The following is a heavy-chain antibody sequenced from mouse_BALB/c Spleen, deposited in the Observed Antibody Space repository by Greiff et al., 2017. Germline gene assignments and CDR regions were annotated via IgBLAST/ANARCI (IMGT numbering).Heavy chain of an antibody. CDR1: GFNIKDTY. J-gene: IGHJ3*01. CDR2: IDPANGNT. V-gene: IGHV14-3*02. CDR3: AFYYDYDWVAY. D-gene: IGHD2-4*01. Sequence: EVKLMESGAELVKPGASVKLSCTASGFNIKDTYMHWVKQRPEQGLEWIGRIDPANGNTKYDPKFQGKATITADTSSNTAYLQLSSLTSEDTAVYYCAFYYDYDWVAYWGQGTLVTVSA.